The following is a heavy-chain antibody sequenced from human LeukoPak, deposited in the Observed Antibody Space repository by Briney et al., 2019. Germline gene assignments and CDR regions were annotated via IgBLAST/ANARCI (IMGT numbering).Heavy chain of an antibody. D-gene: IGHD2-15*01. V-gene: IGHV3-7*01. Sequence: GGSLRLSCAASGFTFSSYWMSWVRQAPGKGLEWVANIKQDGSEKYYVDSVKGRFTISRDNAKNSLYLQMNSLRAEDTAVYYCAREQRYFFGDCSGGSCYHYYYYYMDVWGKGTTVTVSS. CDR1: GFTFSSYW. J-gene: IGHJ6*03. CDR2: IKQDGSEK. CDR3: AREQRYFFGDCSGGSCYHYYYYYMDV.